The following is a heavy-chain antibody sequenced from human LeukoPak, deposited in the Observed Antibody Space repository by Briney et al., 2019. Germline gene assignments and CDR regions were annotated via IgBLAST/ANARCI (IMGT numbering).Heavy chain of an antibody. V-gene: IGHV3-21*01. Sequence: GGSLRLSCAASGFTFSSYAMDLVRQAPGKGLDWVSSISSSSTYVYYADSMKGRFTISRDNAKKSLFLQMNSLRAEDTAVYYCARVDDFGYSYGSAYWGQGTLVTVSS. CDR3: ARVDDFGYSYGSAY. D-gene: IGHD5-18*01. J-gene: IGHJ4*02. CDR2: ISSSSTYV. CDR1: GFTFSSYA.